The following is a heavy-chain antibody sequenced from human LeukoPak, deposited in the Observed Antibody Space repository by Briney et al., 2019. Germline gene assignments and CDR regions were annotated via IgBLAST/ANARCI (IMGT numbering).Heavy chain of an antibody. CDR1: GFTFSTYD. CDR2: ISIAGAT. D-gene: IGHD1-26*01. J-gene: IGHJ4*02. Sequence: GGSLRLSCAASGFTFSTYDMHWVRQAAGKGLEWVSAISIAGATYYAGSVQGRFTIPRENAKDSLYLQMNSLRAGDSAVYYCARSARGSHYGFDYWGQGTLVTVSS. V-gene: IGHV3-13*01. CDR3: ARSARGSHYGFDY.